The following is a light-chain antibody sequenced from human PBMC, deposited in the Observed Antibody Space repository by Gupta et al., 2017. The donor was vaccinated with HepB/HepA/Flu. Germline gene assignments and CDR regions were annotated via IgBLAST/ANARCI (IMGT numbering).Light chain of an antibody. Sequence: QSALTQPASVSGSPGQSITISCTGTRTDVIGYRYVSWYQQHPGKVPKFIIYDVSSRPSGVSTRFSGSKSGNTASLTISVLQAEDEADYYCSSYRIGSVWVFGGGTKLTVL. CDR1: RTDVIGYRY. CDR3: SSYRIGSVWV. J-gene: IGLJ3*02. CDR2: DVS. V-gene: IGLV2-14*03.